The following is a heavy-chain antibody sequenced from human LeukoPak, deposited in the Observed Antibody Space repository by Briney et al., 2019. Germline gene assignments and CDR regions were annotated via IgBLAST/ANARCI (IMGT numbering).Heavy chain of an antibody. J-gene: IGHJ6*02. CDR2: IDSSDSFT. V-gene: IGHV5-10-1*01. Sequence: GESLKISCKSSGYSFTSYWISWVRQMPGKGLEWMGRIDSSDSFTNYSSSFQGHVTISADKSISTAYLQWSSLKASDTAMYYCARSNYYGSGSYYDGYYYYGMDVWGQGTTVTVSS. CDR1: GYSFTSYW. D-gene: IGHD3-10*01. CDR3: ARSNYYGSGSYYDGYYYYGMDV.